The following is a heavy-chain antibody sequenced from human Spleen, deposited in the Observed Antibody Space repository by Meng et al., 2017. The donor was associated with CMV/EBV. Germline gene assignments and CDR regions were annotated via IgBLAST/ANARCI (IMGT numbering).Heavy chain of an antibody. CDR3: ARPPSIAAAGSDDY. CDR2: INPNSGGT. Sequence: KASGYTCTGYYMHWVRQAPGQGLEWMGWINPNSGGTNYAQKFQGRVTMTRDTSISTAYMELSRLRSDDTAVYYCARPPSIAAAGSDDYWGQGTLVTVSS. J-gene: IGHJ4*02. V-gene: IGHV1-2*02. D-gene: IGHD6-13*01. CDR1: GYTCTGYY.